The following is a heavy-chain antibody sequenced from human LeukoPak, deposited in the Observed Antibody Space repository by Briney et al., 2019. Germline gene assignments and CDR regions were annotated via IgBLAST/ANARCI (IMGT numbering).Heavy chain of an antibody. CDR1: GFTFSSYS. D-gene: IGHD6-19*01. J-gene: IGHJ4*02. CDR2: ITSSSSSI. V-gene: IGHV3-48*04. CDR3: ARGRAGYYFDY. Sequence: GGSLRLSCAASGFTFSSYSMNWVRQAPGKGLEWVSYITSSSSSINYADSVKGRFTISRDNAKNSLYLQMDSLRAEDTAVYYCARGRAGYYFDYWGQGTLVTVSS.